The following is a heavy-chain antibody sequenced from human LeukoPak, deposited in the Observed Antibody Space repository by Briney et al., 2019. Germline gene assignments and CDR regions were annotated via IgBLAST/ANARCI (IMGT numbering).Heavy chain of an antibody. Sequence: SGGSLRLSCVASGFTFSDYYMTWVRQPPGKGLEWVANIKQDGSEKYYVDSVKGRFTISRDNAKNSLFLQMNSLRAEDTAVYYCARGKYDSSGYPLLGFDYWGQGTLVTVSS. CDR3: ARGKYDSSGYPLLGFDY. D-gene: IGHD3-22*01. CDR2: IKQDGSEK. CDR1: GFTFSDYY. V-gene: IGHV3-7*01. J-gene: IGHJ4*02.